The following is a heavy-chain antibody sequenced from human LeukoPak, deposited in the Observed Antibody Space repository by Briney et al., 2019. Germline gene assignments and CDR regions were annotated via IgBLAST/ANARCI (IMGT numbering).Heavy chain of an antibody. CDR3: ARPNYYDSSGRDIYYYYYMDV. CDR1: GFTFSSYA. Sequence: PGGSLRLSCAASGFTFSSYAMSWVRQAPGKGLEWVSPISGSGGSTYYADSVRGRFTMSRDNSRNTLYLRMNSLRAGDTAVYYCARPNYYDSSGRDIYYYYYMDVWGKGTTVTISS. V-gene: IGHV3-23*01. J-gene: IGHJ6*03. CDR2: ISGSGGST. D-gene: IGHD3-22*01.